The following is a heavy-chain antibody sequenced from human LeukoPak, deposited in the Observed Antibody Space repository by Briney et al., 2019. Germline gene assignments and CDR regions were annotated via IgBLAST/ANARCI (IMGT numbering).Heavy chain of an antibody. J-gene: IGHJ4*02. CDR3: NYYDSSGYDGYYFDY. V-gene: IGHV3-49*04. CDR1: VFTFGEYA. Sequence: PGGSLRLSCTASVFTFGEYAMSWVRQAPGKGLEWVGFIRSKAYGGTTEYAASVKGRFTISRDDSKSIAYLQMNSLKTEDTAVYYCNYYDSSGYDGYYFDYWGQGTLVTVSS. CDR2: IRSKAYGGTT. D-gene: IGHD3-22*01.